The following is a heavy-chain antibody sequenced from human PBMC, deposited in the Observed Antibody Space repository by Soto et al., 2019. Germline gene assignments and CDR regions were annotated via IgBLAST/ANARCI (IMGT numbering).Heavy chain of an antibody. CDR2: ISYDGSNK. CDR3: ASDYHSN. D-gene: IGHD6-13*01. CDR1: GFTFSSYA. J-gene: IGHJ4*02. V-gene: IGHV3-30-3*01. Sequence: QVQLVESGGGAVQPGRSLRLSCAASGFTFSSYAMHWVRQAPGKGLEWVAVISYDGSNKYYADSVKGRFTISRDNSKNTLYLQMNSLRAEDTAVYYCASDYHSNWGQGTLVTVSS.